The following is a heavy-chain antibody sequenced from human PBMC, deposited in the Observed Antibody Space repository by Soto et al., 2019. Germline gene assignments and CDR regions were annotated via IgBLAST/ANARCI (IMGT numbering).Heavy chain of an antibody. D-gene: IGHD6-6*01. CDR2: ISWNSGSI. CDR3: TKDWVEYSPPSRPWFDP. J-gene: IGHJ5*02. V-gene: IGHV3-9*01. Sequence: EVQLLESGGGLVQPGRSLRLSCAASGFTFDDYAMHWVRQAPGKGLEWVSGISWNSGSIGYADSVKGRFTISRDIAKESLYLELNRPRSEDTALYYCTKDWVEYSPPSRPWFDPRGQGTLVIVSS. CDR1: GFTFDDYA.